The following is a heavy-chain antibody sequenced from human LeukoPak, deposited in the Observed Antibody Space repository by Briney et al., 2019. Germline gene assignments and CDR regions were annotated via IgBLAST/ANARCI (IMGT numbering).Heavy chain of an antibody. V-gene: IGHV4-38-2*01. D-gene: IGHD4-17*01. CDR1: GYSISSGYY. CDR2: SYHSGST. J-gene: IGHJ3*02. CDR3: ARNSFGDSDAFDI. Sequence: KPSETLSLTCAVSGYSISSGYYWGWIRQPPGKGLEWIGSSYHSGSTYYNPFLKSRVNISVDTSKNQFSLKLSSVIAADTAVYYCARNSFGDSDAFDIWGQGTMVTVSS.